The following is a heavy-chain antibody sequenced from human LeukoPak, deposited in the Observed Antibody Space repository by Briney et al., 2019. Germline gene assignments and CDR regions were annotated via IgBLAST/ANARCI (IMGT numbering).Heavy chain of an antibody. V-gene: IGHV1-2*02. CDR3: ARGSGSSWFDL. CDR2: INANSGGT. D-gene: IGHD3-10*01. J-gene: IGHJ5*02. Sequence: ASVKVSCKASGYTFTGNYMHWVQQAPGQGLEWVGWINANSGGTKYAQKFQGRVTMTRDTSISTAYMELSSLRSDDTAVYYCARGSGSSWFDLWGQGTLVTVSS. CDR1: GYTFTGNY.